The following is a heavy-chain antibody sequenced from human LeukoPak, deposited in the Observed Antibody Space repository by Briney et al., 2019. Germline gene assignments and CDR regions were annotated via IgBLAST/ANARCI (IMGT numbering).Heavy chain of an antibody. CDR1: GYTFTGYY. D-gene: IGHD3-9*01. J-gene: IGHJ6*03. Sequence: ASVKVSCKASGYTFTGYYMHWVRQAPGQGLEWMGWINPNSGGTNYAQKFQGRVTMTRDTSISTAYMELSRLRSDDTAVYYCARDGASDILTGSPYYYYYYMDVWGKGTTVTVSS. CDR2: INPNSGGT. V-gene: IGHV1-2*02. CDR3: ARDGASDILTGSPYYYYYYMDV.